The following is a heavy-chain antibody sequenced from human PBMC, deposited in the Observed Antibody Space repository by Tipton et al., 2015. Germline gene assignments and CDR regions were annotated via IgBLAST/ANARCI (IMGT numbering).Heavy chain of an antibody. Sequence: TLSLTCAVSGGSVSSPSYYWSWIRQPPGKGLEWIGYIYYIGSTNYNPSLKSRVTISVDTSKTQFSLKMSSVTASDTAVYYCARARGRHGGLFDSWGQGILVTVSS. V-gene: IGHV4-61*01. J-gene: IGHJ4*02. CDR3: ARARGRHGGLFDS. CDR2: IYYIGST. D-gene: IGHD4-23*01. CDR1: GGSVSSPSYY.